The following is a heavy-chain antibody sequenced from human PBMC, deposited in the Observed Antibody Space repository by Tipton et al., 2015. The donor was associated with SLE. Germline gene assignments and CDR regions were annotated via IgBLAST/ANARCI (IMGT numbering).Heavy chain of an antibody. Sequence: TLSLTCTVSGGSISSHDWGWIRQPPGKGLAWIGGIYHSGNTYYKPSLKSRVTMSVDTSKNQFSLKLSSVTAADTAVYHCARSDYGDWYFALWGRGTLVTVSS. V-gene: IGHV4-59*04. CDR2: IYHSGNT. J-gene: IGHJ2*01. D-gene: IGHD4-17*01. CDR3: ARSDYGDWYFAL. CDR1: GGSISSHD.